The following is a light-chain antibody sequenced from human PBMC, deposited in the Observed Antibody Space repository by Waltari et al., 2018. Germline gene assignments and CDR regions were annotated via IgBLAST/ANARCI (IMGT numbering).Light chain of an antibody. J-gene: IGLJ2*01. CDR1: SSDVGTYNL. CDR3: CSYAGGRPHVV. V-gene: IGLV2-23*01. Sequence: QSALTQPASVSGSPGQSIPISCTGTSSDVGTYNLVTWYQQHPGKAPKLMIYEGTKRPSGVSNRFSGSKSGNTASLTISGLQAEDEAHYYCCSYAGGRPHVVFGGGTQLTVL. CDR2: EGT.